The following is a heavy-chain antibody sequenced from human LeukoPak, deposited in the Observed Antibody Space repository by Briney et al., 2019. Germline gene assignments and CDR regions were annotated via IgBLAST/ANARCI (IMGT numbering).Heavy chain of an antibody. J-gene: IGHJ6*03. Sequence: ASVKVSCKASGYTFTGYYMHWVRQAPGQGLEWMGWINPNSGGANYAQKFQGRVTMTRDTSISTAYMELSRLRSDDTAVYYCARAGDDYYYYMDVWGKGTTVTVSS. D-gene: IGHD3-10*01. CDR3: ARAGDDYYYYMDV. CDR1: GYTFTGYY. V-gene: IGHV1-2*02. CDR2: INPNSGGA.